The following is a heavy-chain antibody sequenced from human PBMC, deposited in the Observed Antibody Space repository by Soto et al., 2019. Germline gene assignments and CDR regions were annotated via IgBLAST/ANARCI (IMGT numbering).Heavy chain of an antibody. D-gene: IGHD2-2*01. J-gene: IGHJ5*02. V-gene: IGHV1-2*02. Sequence: ASVKVSCKASGYTFLAYGLSWVRQAPGQGLEWMGWINPNSGGANYAQKFQGRVTMTRDTSISTAYMELSRLRSDDTAVYYCARGRIVVVPAAIWWFDPWGQGTLVTVSS. CDR3: ARGRIVVVPAAIWWFDP. CDR2: INPNSGGA. CDR1: GYTFLAYG.